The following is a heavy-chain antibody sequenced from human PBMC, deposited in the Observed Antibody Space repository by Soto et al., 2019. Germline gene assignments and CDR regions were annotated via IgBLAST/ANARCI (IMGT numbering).Heavy chain of an antibody. CDR3: AEDWNGSGSYYMSHFDY. CDR1: GFTFSDYA. V-gene: IGHV3-23*01. Sequence: GGSLRLSCAASGFTFSDYAMSWVRQAPGKGLEWVSAISGSGDSTYYADSVKGRFTISRDNTKNTLFLQMNSLRAEDTAVYYCAEDWNGSGSYYMSHFDYWGQGTLVTVSS. CDR2: ISGSGDST. J-gene: IGHJ4*02. D-gene: IGHD3-10*01.